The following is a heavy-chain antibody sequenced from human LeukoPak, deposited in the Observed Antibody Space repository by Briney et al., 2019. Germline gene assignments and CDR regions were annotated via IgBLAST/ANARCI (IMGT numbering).Heavy chain of an antibody. CDR3: ARVRYSSSWALFDY. V-gene: IGHV4-59*01. CDR1: GGPISSYY. CDR2: IYYSGST. D-gene: IGHD6-13*01. Sequence: SETLSLTCTVSGGPISSYYWSWIRQPPGKGLEWIGYIYYSGSTNYNPSLKSRVTISVDTSKNQFSLKLSSVTAADTAVYYCARVRYSSSWALFDYWGQGTLVTVSS. J-gene: IGHJ4*02.